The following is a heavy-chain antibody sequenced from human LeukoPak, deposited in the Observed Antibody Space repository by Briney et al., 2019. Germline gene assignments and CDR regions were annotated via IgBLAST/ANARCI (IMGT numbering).Heavy chain of an antibody. CDR1: GFTFSSYS. Sequence: GGSLRLSCAASGFTFSSYSMNWVRQAPGKGLEWVSSISSSSSYIYYADSVKGRFTISRDNAKNSLYLQMNSLRAEDTAVYYCADYSISTGGLGYWGQGTLVTVSS. J-gene: IGHJ4*02. D-gene: IGHD5/OR15-5a*01. CDR2: ISSSSSYI. CDR3: ADYSISTGGLGY. V-gene: IGHV3-21*01.